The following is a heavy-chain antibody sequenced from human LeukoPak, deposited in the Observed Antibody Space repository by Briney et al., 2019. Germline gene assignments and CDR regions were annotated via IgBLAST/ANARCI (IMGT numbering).Heavy chain of an antibody. V-gene: IGHV3-23*01. Sequence: GGSLRLSCAASGFTFSSYAMNWVRQAPGKGLEWVSTISSTGGSTYYADSVKGRFTISRDNPSNTLYLQMNSLRAEDTAVYYCANVRYFDWYFFDYWGQGTLVTVSS. J-gene: IGHJ4*02. CDR1: GFTFSSYA. CDR2: ISSTGGST. CDR3: ANVRYFDWYFFDY. D-gene: IGHD3-9*01.